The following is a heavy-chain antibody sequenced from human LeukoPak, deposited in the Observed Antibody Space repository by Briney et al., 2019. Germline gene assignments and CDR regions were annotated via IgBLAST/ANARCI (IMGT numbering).Heavy chain of an antibody. CDR1: GFTFSNYG. CDR2: IWYDGNKE. CDR3: ARDSCGRTSCLDS. V-gene: IGHV3-33*01. D-gene: IGHD2-2*01. Sequence: GRSLRLSCAPSGFTFSNYGMHWVRQAPRKGLEWVTGIWYDGNKEHYLDSVKGRFTISRDNSKNTLYLQMDSLRAEDTAVYYCARDSCGRTSCLDSWGQGALVSVSS. J-gene: IGHJ4*02.